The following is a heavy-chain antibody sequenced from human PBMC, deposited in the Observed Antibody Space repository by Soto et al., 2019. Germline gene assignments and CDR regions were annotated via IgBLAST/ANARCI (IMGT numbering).Heavy chain of an antibody. CDR1: GQSFSGHS. V-gene: IGHV4-34*01. D-gene: IGHD1-1*01. J-gene: IGHJ4*02. CDR3: ARGSGIVALPGELEDVKYDY. Sequence: QVQLQQWGAGLVKPSETLSLSCAVYGQSFSGHSWAWIRQPPGKGLEWIGEINESGSTYYNPSLKTRATISTDTSMNHFSLKLSSVSAAATAAYFCARGSGIVALPGELEDVKYDYWGQGTLVNVSS. CDR2: INESGST.